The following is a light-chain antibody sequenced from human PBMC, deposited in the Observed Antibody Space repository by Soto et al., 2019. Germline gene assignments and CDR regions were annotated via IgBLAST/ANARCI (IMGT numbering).Light chain of an antibody. CDR3: QQYGSSPIT. Sequence: EIVLTQSPGTLSLSPGERATLSCRASLSVSSGYLAWYQQKPGQAPRLLIYGASSRATGIPDRFSGSGSGTEFTLTINRLEPEDFAVYYCQQYGSSPITFGPGTKVDIK. CDR1: LSVSSGY. CDR2: GAS. J-gene: IGKJ3*01. V-gene: IGKV3-20*01.